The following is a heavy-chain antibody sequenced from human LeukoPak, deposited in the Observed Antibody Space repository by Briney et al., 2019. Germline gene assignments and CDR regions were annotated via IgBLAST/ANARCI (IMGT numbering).Heavy chain of an antibody. CDR1: GGSISSGSYY. Sequence: SETLSLTCTVSGGSISSGSYYWSWIRQPAGKGLEWIGRIYTSGSTNYNPSLKSRVTISVDTSKNQFSLTLSSVTAEDTAVYSCARGGFGGVIVKSYYYYMDVWGKGTTVTISS. D-gene: IGHD3-16*02. CDR2: IYTSGST. CDR3: ARGGFGGVIVKSYYYYMDV. J-gene: IGHJ6*03. V-gene: IGHV4-61*02.